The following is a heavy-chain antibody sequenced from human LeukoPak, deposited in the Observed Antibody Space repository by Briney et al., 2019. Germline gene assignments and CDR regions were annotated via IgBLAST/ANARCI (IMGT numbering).Heavy chain of an antibody. CDR1: GYTFTGYY. J-gene: IGHJ4*02. CDR2: INPNSGGT. Sequence: ASVKVSCKASGYTFTGYYMHWVRQAPGQGLERMGRINPNSGGTNYAQKFQGRVTMTRDTSISTAYMELSRLRSDDTAVYYCARDPDYYGSGSYYNGDDYWGQGTLVTVSS. V-gene: IGHV1-2*06. D-gene: IGHD3-10*01. CDR3: ARDPDYYGSGSYYNGDDY.